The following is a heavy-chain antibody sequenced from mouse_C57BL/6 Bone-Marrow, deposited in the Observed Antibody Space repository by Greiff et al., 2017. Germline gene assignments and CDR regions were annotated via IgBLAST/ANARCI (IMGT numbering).Heavy chain of an antibody. CDR3: ARPYDY. J-gene: IGHJ2*01. CDR1: GFTFSDYY. Sequence: EVKLEESGGGLVQPGGSLKLSCAASGFTFSDYYMYWVRQTPEKRLEWVAYLSNGGSSTYYPDTVQGRFTISRDNAKNTLYLPMSRLKTEDTAMYYCARPYDYWGQGTTLTVSS. CDR2: LSNGGSST. V-gene: IGHV5-12*01.